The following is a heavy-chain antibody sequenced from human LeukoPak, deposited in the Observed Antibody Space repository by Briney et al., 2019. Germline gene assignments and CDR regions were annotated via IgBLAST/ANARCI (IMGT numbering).Heavy chain of an antibody. CDR3: AKDVSRTTVSDAFDI. V-gene: IGHV3-23*01. J-gene: IGHJ3*02. Sequence: PGGSLRLSCAASGFTFSTYAMSWVRQAPAKGLEWVSAICGSTGSTYYADSVKGRFTISRDNSKNTLYLQMNSLRAEDTAVYYCAKDVSRTTVSDAFDIWGQGTMVTVSS. D-gene: IGHD4-17*01. CDR2: ICGSTGST. CDR1: GFTFSTYA.